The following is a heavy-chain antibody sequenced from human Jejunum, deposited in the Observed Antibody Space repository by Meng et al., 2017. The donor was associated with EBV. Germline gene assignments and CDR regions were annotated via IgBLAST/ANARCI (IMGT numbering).Heavy chain of an antibody. CDR2: ITDSGGST. Sequence: LVEFGGSLLQPGVSLRRSCAASGFTFNSHTMSWVRQAPGKWLEWVSAITDSGGSTYYTDSVKGRFTSSRDNSKNTLYLQMNSLRAEDTAVYYCAKLTRAWGQGTLVTVSS. CDR3: AKLTRA. V-gene: IGHV3-23*04. J-gene: IGHJ5*02. CDR1: GFTFNSHT.